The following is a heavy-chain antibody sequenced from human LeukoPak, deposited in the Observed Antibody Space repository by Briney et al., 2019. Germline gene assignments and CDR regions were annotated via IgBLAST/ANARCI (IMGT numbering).Heavy chain of an antibody. CDR3: AGYRISVAGSFDY. CDR2: IYYNGVT. Sequence: PSETLSLTCTVSGASISSFYWSWIRQPPGKGLEWIGYIYYNGVTKHNPSLKSRVTISVDTSKNQFSLNLRSVTAADTAVYYCAGYRISVAGSFDYWGQGTLVTVSS. D-gene: IGHD6-19*01. V-gene: IGHV4-59*08. CDR1: GASISSFY. J-gene: IGHJ4*02.